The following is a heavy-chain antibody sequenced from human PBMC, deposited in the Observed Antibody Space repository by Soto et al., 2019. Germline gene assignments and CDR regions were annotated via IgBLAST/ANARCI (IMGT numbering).Heavy chain of an antibody. D-gene: IGHD5-18*01. V-gene: IGHV3-30*04. CDR1: GITFNSYA. CDR2: VSKEGGEE. J-gene: IGHJ6*02. CDR3: ARGGYGTIFGCLDV. Sequence: QVHLVESGGGVAQPGTSLRLSCVASGITFNSYAMHWVRQAPGKGLEWVSVVSKEGGEEYHTVSVKSRFTISRDHSKGTASLHLSSLSPAATALYYCARGGYGTIFGCLDVWGQGTTVTVS.